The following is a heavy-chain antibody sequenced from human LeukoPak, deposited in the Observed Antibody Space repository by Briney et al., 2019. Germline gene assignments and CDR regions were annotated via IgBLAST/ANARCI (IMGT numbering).Heavy chain of an antibody. CDR2: ISSSSSYI. CDR1: GFTFSSYS. Sequence: GGSLRLSCAASGFTFSSYSMNWVRQAPGKGLEWVSSISSSSSYIYYADSVKGRFTISRDNAKNSLYLQMNSLRAEDTAVYYCARDRGTAAAALWRAFDIWGQGTMVTVSS. CDR3: ARDRGTAAAALWRAFDI. D-gene: IGHD6-13*01. J-gene: IGHJ3*02. V-gene: IGHV3-21*01.